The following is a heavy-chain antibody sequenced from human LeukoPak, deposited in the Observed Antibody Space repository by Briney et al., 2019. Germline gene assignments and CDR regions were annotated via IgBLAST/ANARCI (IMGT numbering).Heavy chain of an antibody. V-gene: IGHV1-69*13. D-gene: IGHD3-22*01. CDR2: IIPIFGTA. CDR3: ARQPTYYYDSSGYSFDY. J-gene: IGHJ4*02. CDR1: GGTFSSYA. Sequence: SVKVSCKASGGTFSSYAISWVRQAPGQGLEWMGGIIPIFGTANYAQKFQGRVTITADESTSTAYMELSSLRSEDTAVYYCARQPTYYYDSSGYSFDYWGQGTLVTVSS.